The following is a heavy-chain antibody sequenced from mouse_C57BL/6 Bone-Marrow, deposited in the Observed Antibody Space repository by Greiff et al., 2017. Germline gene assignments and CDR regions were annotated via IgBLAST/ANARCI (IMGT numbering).Heavy chain of an antibody. D-gene: IGHD2-1*01. CDR1: GYTFTSYC. CDR2: IYPRSGNT. Sequence: QVQLQQSGAELARPGASVKLSCKASGYTFTSYCISWVKQRTGQGLEWIGEIYPRSGNTYYNVKFKGKATLTADKSSSTAYMELRSLTSEDTAVTFCATRVYLLWNPWFAYWGQGTLVTVSA. V-gene: IGHV1-81*01. CDR3: ATRVYLLWNPWFAY. J-gene: IGHJ3*01.